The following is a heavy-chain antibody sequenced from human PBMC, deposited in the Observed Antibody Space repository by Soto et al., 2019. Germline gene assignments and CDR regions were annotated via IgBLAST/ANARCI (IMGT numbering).Heavy chain of an antibody. D-gene: IGHD6-13*01. V-gene: IGHV1-18*01. CDR1: GDSFTSYG. CDR3: ARELSSWYDYYGMDV. J-gene: IGHJ6*02. CDR2: ISAYNGNT. Sequence: GASVKPSCKACGDSFTSYGISWVRQAPKQGLEWMGWISAYNGNTNYAQKLQGRVTMTTDTSTSTAYMELRSLRSDDTAVYYCARELSSWYDYYGMDVWGQGTTVTVSS.